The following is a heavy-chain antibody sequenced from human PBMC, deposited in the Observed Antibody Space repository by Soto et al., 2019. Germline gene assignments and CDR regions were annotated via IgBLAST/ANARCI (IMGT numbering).Heavy chain of an antibody. CDR3: ARVTPFYSMILGY. Sequence: PSETLSLTCTVSGGSISSGDYYWSWIRQPPGKGLEWIGYIYYSGSTYYNPSLKSRVTISVDTSKNQFSLKLSSVTAADTAVYYCARVTPFYSMILGYWGQGTLVTVSS. V-gene: IGHV4-30-4*01. CDR1: GGSISSGDYY. D-gene: IGHD3-22*01. J-gene: IGHJ4*02. CDR2: IYYSGST.